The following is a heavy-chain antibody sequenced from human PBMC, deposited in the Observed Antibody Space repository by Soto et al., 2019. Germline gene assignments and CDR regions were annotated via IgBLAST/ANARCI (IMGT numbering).Heavy chain of an antibody. D-gene: IGHD2-21*01. Sequence: QLVETGGCLIQPGGSLRLSCAASGFSISSNYIAWVRQPPGKGLEWVSTTFSGGNTEYAASVKGRCSISRDNYKNTLYLQMDNLRVEDTAVYYCARKPPSAIQGWAFGMDVWGQGTTVSVSS. J-gene: IGHJ6*02. CDR2: TFSGGNT. CDR1: GFSISSNY. CDR3: ARKPPSAIQGWAFGMDV. V-gene: IGHV3-53*02.